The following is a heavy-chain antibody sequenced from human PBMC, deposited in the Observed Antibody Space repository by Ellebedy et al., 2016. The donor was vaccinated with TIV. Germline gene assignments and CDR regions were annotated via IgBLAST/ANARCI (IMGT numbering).Heavy chain of an antibody. Sequence: GESLKISXAASGFTFSSYAMGWVRQAPGKGLEWVSCITYGVGTTYYADSVRGRFTISTDSFKNTLDLQMNSLRAEDTAIYYCVKGTGNSGYYFDSWGQGTLVTVSS. CDR3: VKGTGNSGYYFDS. V-gene: IGHV3-23*01. CDR1: GFTFSSYA. J-gene: IGHJ4*02. D-gene: IGHD3/OR15-3a*01. CDR2: ITYGVGTT.